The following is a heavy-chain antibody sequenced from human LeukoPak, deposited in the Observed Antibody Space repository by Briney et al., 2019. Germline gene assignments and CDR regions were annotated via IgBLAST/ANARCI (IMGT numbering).Heavy chain of an antibody. Sequence: SETLSLTCTASGCSISSYYLNWVRQAPGKGLEWMGYIYYSGSTNYNPSLKSRVTISVDTSKNQFYMKLSSVTAADTAVYYCARLDWGPNWDGAFDYWGQGTLVTVSS. J-gene: IGHJ4*02. CDR1: GCSISSYY. V-gene: IGHV4-59*01. CDR3: ARLDWGPNWDGAFDY. CDR2: IYYSGST. D-gene: IGHD7-27*01.